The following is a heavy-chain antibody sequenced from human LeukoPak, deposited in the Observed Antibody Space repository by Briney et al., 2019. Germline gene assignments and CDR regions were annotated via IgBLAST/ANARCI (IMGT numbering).Heavy chain of an antibody. CDR2: IFYSGTT. CDR1: GGATSSSNYY. CDR3: ARLSNYGGHSGDGY. Sequence: NPSETLSLTCTVSGGATSSSNYYWAWIRQPPGKGLEWMGGIFYSGTTHYNSSLKSRVTISIDTSKNQFSLKLSSVTAADTAVYYCARLSNYGGHSGDGYWGQGTLVIVSS. D-gene: IGHD4-23*01. J-gene: IGHJ4*02. V-gene: IGHV4-39*01.